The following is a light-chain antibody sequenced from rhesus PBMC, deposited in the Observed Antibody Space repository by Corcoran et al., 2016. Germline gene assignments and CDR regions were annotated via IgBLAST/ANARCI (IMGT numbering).Light chain of an antibody. J-gene: IGKJ2*01. CDR3: QQYNSLPYT. V-gene: IGKV1-32*01. CDR2: DAK. Sequence: DIQMTQSPSSLSASVGHRVTITCRSSQGISSYLNWYQQKPGKAPKLLIYDAKRLESGVPSRFSGRGSGTEFTLTISSLQPEDFTTYYYQQYNSLPYTFGQGTKAEIK. CDR1: QGISSY.